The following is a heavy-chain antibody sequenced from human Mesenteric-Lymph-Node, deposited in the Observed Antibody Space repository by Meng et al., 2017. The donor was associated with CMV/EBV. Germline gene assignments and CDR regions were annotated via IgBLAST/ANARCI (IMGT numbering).Heavy chain of an antibody. CDR3: ARGKVYCSSTSCYTWYFDL. Sequence: ASVKVSCKASGYTFTGSYMHWVRQAPGQGLEWMGWINPNNGATTYAQKFQGRLTMTRDTSIATAYMELSRLRSDDTAVYYCARGKVYCSSTSCYTWYFDLWGRGTLVTVSS. J-gene: IGHJ2*01. CDR2: INPNNGAT. CDR1: GYTFTGSY. V-gene: IGHV1-2*02. D-gene: IGHD2-2*02.